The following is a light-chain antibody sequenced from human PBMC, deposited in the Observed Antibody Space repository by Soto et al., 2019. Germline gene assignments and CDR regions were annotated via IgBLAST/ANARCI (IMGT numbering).Light chain of an antibody. V-gene: IGKV3-11*01. CDR2: DAS. CDR1: QFISRY. Sequence: EIVLTQSPATLSLSPGERATLSCRASQFISRYLAWFQQKPGQAPRLLIYDASNRATDIPARFSGSGSGTDFTLTISSLEPEDSAVYYCQQRRNWPPYTFGQGTKLEIK. CDR3: QQRRNWPPYT. J-gene: IGKJ2*01.